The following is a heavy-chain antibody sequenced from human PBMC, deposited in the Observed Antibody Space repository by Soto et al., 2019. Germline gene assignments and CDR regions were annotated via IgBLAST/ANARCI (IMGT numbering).Heavy chain of an antibody. J-gene: IGHJ6*02. D-gene: IGHD3-3*01. Sequence: GGSLRLSCAASGFTFSSYWMRWVRQATGKGLEWVANIKQDGSEKYYVDYVKGRFTISRDNAKNSLYLQMNSLRAEDTAVYYCARDKYYDFWSGYRAPYYYGMDVWGQGTTVTVSS. V-gene: IGHV3-7*05. CDR2: IKQDGSEK. CDR3: ARDKYYDFWSGYRAPYYYGMDV. CDR1: GFTFSSYW.